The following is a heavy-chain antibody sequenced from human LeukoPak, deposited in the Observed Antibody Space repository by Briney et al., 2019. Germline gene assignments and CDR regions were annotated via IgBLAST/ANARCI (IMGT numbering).Heavy chain of an antibody. CDR1: GGSISSYY. J-gene: IGHJ6*03. V-gene: IGHV4-59*01. Sequence: SETPSLTCTVSGGSISSYYWSWIRQPPGKGLEWIGYIYYSGSTNYNPSLKSRVTISVDTSKNQFSLKLSSVTAADTAVYYCARGPETPYYYYYMDVWGKGPRSPSP. CDR3: ARGPETPYYYYYMDV. CDR2: IYYSGST. D-gene: IGHD1-14*01.